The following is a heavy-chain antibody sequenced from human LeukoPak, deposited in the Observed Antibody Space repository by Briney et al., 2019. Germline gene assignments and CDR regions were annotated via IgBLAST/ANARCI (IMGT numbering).Heavy chain of an antibody. D-gene: IGHD6-19*01. CDR3: AREASIAVAGTDHDAFDI. CDR2: IYSGGST. CDR1: GFTFSSNY. V-gene: IGHV3-53*01. Sequence: GGSLRLSCAASGFTFSSNYMSWVRQAPGKGLEWVSVIYSGGSTYYADSVKGRFTISRDNSKNTQYLQMNSLRAEDTAVYYCAREASIAVAGTDHDAFDIWGQGTMVTVSS. J-gene: IGHJ3*02.